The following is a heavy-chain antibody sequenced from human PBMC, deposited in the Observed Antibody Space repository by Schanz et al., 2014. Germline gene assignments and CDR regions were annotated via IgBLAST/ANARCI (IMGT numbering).Heavy chain of an antibody. J-gene: IGHJ5*02. CDR3: ARDRRRYCSTASCLHDNWFDP. D-gene: IGHD2-2*01. CDR1: GYTFPSYG. CDR2: INVYNGDT. Sequence: QVQLVQSGSEVKKPGASVKVSCKASGYTFPSYGISWVRQAPGQGLEWMGWINVYNGDTKFAKTFQDRVTLTTDTSTSTAYMELRSLRSDDTAVYYCARDRRRYCSTASCLHDNWFDPWGQGTLVTVSS. V-gene: IGHV1-18*04.